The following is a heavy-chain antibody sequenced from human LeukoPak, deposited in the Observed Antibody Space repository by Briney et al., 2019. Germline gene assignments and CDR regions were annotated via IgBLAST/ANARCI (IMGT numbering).Heavy chain of an antibody. D-gene: IGHD3-22*01. Sequence: GESLEISCMGSGSRFANYWIGWVRQMPGKGLEWMGIIYVGDSDTRYSPSFQGRVTISADKSISTAYLQWSSLKASDTAMYYCARHGSSYDSSAYYSWGQGTLVTVPS. J-gene: IGHJ4*02. CDR1: GSRFANYW. V-gene: IGHV5-51*01. CDR3: ARHGSSYDSSAYYS. CDR2: IYVGDSDT.